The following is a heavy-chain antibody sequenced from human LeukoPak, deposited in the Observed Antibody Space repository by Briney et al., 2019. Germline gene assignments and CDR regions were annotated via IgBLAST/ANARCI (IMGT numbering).Heavy chain of an antibody. J-gene: IGHJ3*02. CDR3: AREGAAHAFDI. CDR2: IIPILGIA. Sequence: GASVKVSCKASGGTFSSYAISWVRQAPGQGLEWMGRIIPILGIANYAQKFQGRVTITADKSTSTAYMELSSLRSEDTAVFYCAREGAAHAFDIWGQGTMVTVSS. D-gene: IGHD1-26*01. CDR1: GGTFSSYA. V-gene: IGHV1-69*04.